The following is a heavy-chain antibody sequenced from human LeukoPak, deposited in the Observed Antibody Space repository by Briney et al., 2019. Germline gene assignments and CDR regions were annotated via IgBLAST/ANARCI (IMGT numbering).Heavy chain of an antibody. CDR3: ARIDWTPDS. V-gene: IGHV4-38-2*02. CDR1: GYSISNGHV. D-gene: IGHD3-9*01. Sequence: SATLSLTCSVSGYSISNGHVWAWIRQPPGKGLEWIGTIHHSGNTYYNPSLQSRVTVSVDTSRNQFSLRLSSVTAADTGAYYCARIDWTPDSWGQGTLVTVSS. CDR2: IHHSGNT. J-gene: IGHJ4*02.